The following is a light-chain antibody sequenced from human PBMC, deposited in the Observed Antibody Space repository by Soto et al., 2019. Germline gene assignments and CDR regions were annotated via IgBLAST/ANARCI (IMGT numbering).Light chain of an antibody. CDR2: DAS. Sequence: ESAAPSRKASQRVSSSLAWYQQRPGQAPRLLIFDASSRATGIPDRFSGSGSGTDFTLTISRLEPEDFAVFYCQQYGNSPPPFGQGTKVDIK. J-gene: IGKJ1*01. CDR1: QRVSSS. CDR3: QQYGNSPPP. V-gene: IGKV3-20*01.